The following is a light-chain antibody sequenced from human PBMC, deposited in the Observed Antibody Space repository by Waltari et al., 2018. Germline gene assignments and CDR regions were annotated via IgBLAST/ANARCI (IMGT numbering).Light chain of an antibody. Sequence: SSELTQDSAVSVALGQTVRITCKGDSLRSYPASWYQQRPGQAPVLIIYDENNRPSGIPDRFSGSTSGTTASLTITGAQAEDEADYFCNSRDSSGDHMGVLFGGGTKLTVL. V-gene: IGLV3-19*01. CDR3: NSRDSSGDHMGVL. CDR1: SLRSYP. CDR2: DEN. J-gene: IGLJ2*01.